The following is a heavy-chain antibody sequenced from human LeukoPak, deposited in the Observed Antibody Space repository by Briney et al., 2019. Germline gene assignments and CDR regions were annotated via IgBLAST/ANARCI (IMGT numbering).Heavy chain of an antibody. J-gene: IGHJ5*02. CDR1: GGSFSGYY. D-gene: IGHD4-23*01. Sequence: SETLSLTCAVHGGSFSGYYWSWIRQPPEKGLEWIGEINHSGSTNYNPSLKSRVTISVDTSKNQFSLKLNSVTAADTAVYYCASLYGGNSRWFDPWGQGALVTVSS. V-gene: IGHV4-34*01. CDR3: ASLYGGNSRWFDP. CDR2: INHSGST.